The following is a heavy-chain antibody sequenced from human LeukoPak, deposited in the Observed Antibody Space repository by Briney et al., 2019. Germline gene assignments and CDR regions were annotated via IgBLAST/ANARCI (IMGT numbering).Heavy chain of an antibody. Sequence: PSETLSLTCAVSGASVSGSNYYWGWIRQPPGKGLEWIGNIYYSGSTYYNPSLKSRVTISVDTSKNQFSLKLSSVTAADTAVYYCAREAVDYGDYPNWFDPWGQGTLVTVSS. CDR2: IYYSGST. J-gene: IGHJ5*02. CDR1: GASVSGSNYY. CDR3: AREAVDYGDYPNWFDP. V-gene: IGHV4-39*07. D-gene: IGHD4-17*01.